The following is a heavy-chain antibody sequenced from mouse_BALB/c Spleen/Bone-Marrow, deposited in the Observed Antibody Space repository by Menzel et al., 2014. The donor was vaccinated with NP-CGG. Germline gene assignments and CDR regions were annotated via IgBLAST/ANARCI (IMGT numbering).Heavy chain of an antibody. D-gene: IGHD2-4*01. CDR3: ARDYDYDWYFDV. CDR1: GYTFTDYV. V-gene: IGHV1-77*01. Sequence: QVQLKESGPEQVKPGASVKMSCKASGYTFTDYVISWVKQRTGQGLEWIGEIYPGSGSTYYNEKFKGKATLTADKSSNTDYMQLSSLTSEDSAVYFCARDYDYDWYFDVWGAGTTVTVSS. J-gene: IGHJ1*01. CDR2: IYPGSGST.